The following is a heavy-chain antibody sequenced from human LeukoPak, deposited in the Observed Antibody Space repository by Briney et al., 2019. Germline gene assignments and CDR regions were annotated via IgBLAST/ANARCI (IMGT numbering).Heavy chain of an antibody. V-gene: IGHV3-21*04. D-gene: IGHD2-15*01. CDR2: ISSSSSYI. CDR1: GFTFSSYS. J-gene: IGHJ4*02. CDR3: AKDRSRLRLYYFDY. Sequence: GGSLRLSCAASGFTFSSYSMNWVRQAPGKGLEWVSSISSSSSYIYYADSVKGRFTISRDNAKNSLYLQMNSLRAEDTAVYYCAKDRSRLRLYYFDYWGQGTLVTVSS.